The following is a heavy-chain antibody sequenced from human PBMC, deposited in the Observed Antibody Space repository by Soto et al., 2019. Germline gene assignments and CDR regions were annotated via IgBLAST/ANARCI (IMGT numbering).Heavy chain of an antibody. J-gene: IGHJ4*02. Sequence: PGGSLTLSCAGSGFPFSHYEMNWVRQAPGRGLEWVSGISGSGGTTYYADSAKGRFTISRDNSKNTLYLQMNSLRAEDTAIYFCAKQRAGFGSGSDTYYFDYWGQGTLVTVSS. CDR3: AKQRAGFGSGSDTYYFDY. CDR1: GFPFSHYE. D-gene: IGHD3-10*01. CDR2: ISGSGGTT. V-gene: IGHV3-23*01.